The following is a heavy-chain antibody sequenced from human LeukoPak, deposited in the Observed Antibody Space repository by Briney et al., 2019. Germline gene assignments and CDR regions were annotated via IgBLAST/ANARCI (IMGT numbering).Heavy chain of an antibody. CDR1: GFTVSTNY. J-gene: IGHJ4*02. CDR3: AKDPRSSSWQKLGRFDY. CDR2: IYSGGST. V-gene: IGHV3-53*05. Sequence: QTGGSLRLSCAASGFTVSTNYMSWVRQAPGKGLEWVSVIYSGGSTYYADSVKGRFTISRDNSKNTLYLQMNSLRAEDTAVYYCAKDPRSSSWQKLGRFDYWGQGTLVTVSS. D-gene: IGHD6-13*01.